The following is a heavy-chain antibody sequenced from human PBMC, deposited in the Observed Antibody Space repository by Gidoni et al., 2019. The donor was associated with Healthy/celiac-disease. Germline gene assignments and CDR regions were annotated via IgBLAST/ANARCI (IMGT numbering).Heavy chain of an antibody. J-gene: IGHJ6*02. CDR3: ARDSLRSIAAIGRYGMDV. CDR1: GFTFSSYS. CDR2: ISSSSSTI. D-gene: IGHD6-6*01. V-gene: IGHV3-48*02. Sequence: EVQLVESGGGLVQPGGSLRLSCAASGFTFSSYSMNWVRQAPGKGLEWVSYISSSSSTIYYADSVKGRFTISRDNAKNSLYLQMNSLRDEDTAVYYCARDSLRSIAAIGRYGMDVWGQGTTVTVSS.